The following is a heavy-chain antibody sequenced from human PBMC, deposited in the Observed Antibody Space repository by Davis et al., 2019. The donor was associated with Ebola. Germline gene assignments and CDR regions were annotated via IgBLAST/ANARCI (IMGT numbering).Heavy chain of an antibody. J-gene: IGHJ5*02. Sequence: VESLKISCQGSGYSFTTYWIGWVRQMPGKGLEWMGIIYPGDSDTRYSPSFQGQVTISADKSINTAYLQWSSLKAPDTAMYYCARQTTDWFDPWGQGTLVTVSS. CDR3: ARQTTDWFDP. V-gene: IGHV5-51*01. CDR2: IYPGDSDT. D-gene: IGHD1-14*01. CDR1: GYSFTTYW.